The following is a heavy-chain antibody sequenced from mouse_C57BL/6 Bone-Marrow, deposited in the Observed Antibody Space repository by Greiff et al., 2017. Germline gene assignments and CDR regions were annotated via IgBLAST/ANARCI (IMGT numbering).Heavy chain of an antibody. CDR2: IWRGGGT. J-gene: IGHJ4*01. Sequence: VQLQQSGPGLVQPSQSLSITCTVSGFSLTSYGVHWVRQSPGKGLEWLGVIWRGGGTEYNAALMSRLSITKDNSKSQVFFKMNSLQADDTAIYYCAKIGWLLQGMDYWGQGTSVTVAS. V-gene: IGHV2-5*01. CDR1: GFSLTSYG. CDR3: AKIGWLLQGMDY. D-gene: IGHD2-3*01.